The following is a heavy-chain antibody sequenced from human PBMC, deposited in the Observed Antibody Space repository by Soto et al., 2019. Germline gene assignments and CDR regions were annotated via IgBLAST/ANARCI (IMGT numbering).Heavy chain of an antibody. D-gene: IGHD3-16*01. CDR1: GVSIRNGDYY. CDR2: IYYSGTT. J-gene: IGHJ6*02. Sequence: SETLSLTCTVSGVSIRNGDYYWSWIRQTPGKGLEWIGSIYYSGTTYNNTSLRSPVTISVDTSKNQFSLKLTYVTAADTAVYFCARSRVRDYRRYYYGLHVWGQGTTVTVSS. CDR3: ARSRVRDYRRYYYGLHV. V-gene: IGHV4-30-4*01.